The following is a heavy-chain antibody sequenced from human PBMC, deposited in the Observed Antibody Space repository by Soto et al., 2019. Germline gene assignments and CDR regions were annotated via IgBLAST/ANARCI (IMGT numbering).Heavy chain of an antibody. CDR1: GFTFSSYA. J-gene: IGHJ4*02. V-gene: IGHV3-30-3*01. CDR3: ARGALASVAGLIDY. CDR2: ISYDGSNK. Sequence: QVQLVESGGGVVQPGRSLRLSCAASGFTFSSYAMHWVRQAPGKGLEWVAVISYDGSNKYYADSVKGRFTISRDNSKNTLYLQMNSLRAEDTAVYYCARGALASVAGLIDYWGQGTLFTVSS. D-gene: IGHD6-19*01.